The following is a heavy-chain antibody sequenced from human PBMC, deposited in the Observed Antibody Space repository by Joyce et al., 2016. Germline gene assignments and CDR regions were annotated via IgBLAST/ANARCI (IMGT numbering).Heavy chain of an antibody. Sequence: QVQLQQWGAGLLKPSETLSLTCAVYGGSFSGYYGSWIRQPPGKGLEWIGEINHSGRTNYNPSLKSRVTISVETSKNQFSLKLSSVTAADTAVYYCARGPRSNWGLVWFDPWGQGTLVTVSS. J-gene: IGHJ5*02. V-gene: IGHV4-34*01. CDR3: ARGPRSNWGLVWFDP. D-gene: IGHD7-27*01. CDR1: GGSFSGYY. CDR2: INHSGRT.